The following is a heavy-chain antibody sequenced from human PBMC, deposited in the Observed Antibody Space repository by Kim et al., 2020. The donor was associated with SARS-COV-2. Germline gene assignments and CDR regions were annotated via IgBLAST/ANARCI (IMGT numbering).Heavy chain of an antibody. Sequence: YNPSLKSRVTISVDTSKNQFSLKLSSVTAADTAVYYCARHREQWLVEIDYWGQGTLVTVSS. CDR3: ARHREQWLVEIDY. J-gene: IGHJ4*02. D-gene: IGHD6-19*01. V-gene: IGHV4-59*08.